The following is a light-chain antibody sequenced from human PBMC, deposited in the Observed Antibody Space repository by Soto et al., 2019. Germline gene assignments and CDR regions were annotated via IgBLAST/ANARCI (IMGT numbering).Light chain of an antibody. V-gene: IGKV3-11*01. CDR3: QQYSNWPPGT. J-gene: IGKJ1*01. CDR1: QSIGSY. CDR2: DAS. Sequence: EIVLTQSPATLSLSLGERATLSCRASQSIGSYLAWYQHKLGQPPRLLIYDASNRATGIPVRFSGSGSGTDFTLTISSLEPEDFAVYYCQQYSNWPPGTFGQGTKVEIK.